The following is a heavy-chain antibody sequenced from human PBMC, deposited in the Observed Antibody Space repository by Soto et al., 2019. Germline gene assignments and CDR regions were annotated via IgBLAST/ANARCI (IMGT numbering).Heavy chain of an antibody. CDR1: GFTFSSYG. CDR2: ISYDGSNK. J-gene: IGHJ4*02. D-gene: IGHD3-22*01. V-gene: IGHV3-30*18. CDR3: AKEGYSYDSSGYYKDDFDY. Sequence: QVQLVESGGGVVQPGRSLRLSCAASGFTFSSYGMHWVRQAPGKGLEWVAVISYDGSNKYYADSVKGRFTISRDNSKNRLYLQMNSLRAEDTAVYYCAKEGYSYDSSGYYKDDFDYWGQGTLVTVSS.